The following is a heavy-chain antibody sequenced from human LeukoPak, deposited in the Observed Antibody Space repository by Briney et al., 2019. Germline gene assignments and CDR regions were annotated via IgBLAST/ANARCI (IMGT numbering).Heavy chain of an antibody. D-gene: IGHD3-10*01. V-gene: IGHV4-61*02. Sequence: SQTLSLTCTVSGASISAGSSYWSWIRQPAGDGLEWIGRIHNSGSTNYNPSLNSRVTISVDTSKNQVSLKLTSVTAADTAVYYCARNGYGSGSSWWGQGTLVTVSS. CDR2: IHNSGST. CDR3: ARNGYGSGSSW. CDR1: GASISAGSSY. J-gene: IGHJ4*02.